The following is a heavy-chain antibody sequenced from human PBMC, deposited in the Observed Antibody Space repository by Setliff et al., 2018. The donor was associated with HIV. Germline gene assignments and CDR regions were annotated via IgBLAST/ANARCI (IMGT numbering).Heavy chain of an antibody. CDR3: AKGASLVPRRPHFCYFDY. D-gene: IGHD3-16*02. V-gene: IGHV3-30*04. CDR1: GFTFSSYA. Sequence: GGSLRLSCAASGFTFSSYAMHWVRQAPGKGLEWVAVISYDGSNKYYADSVKGRFTISRDNSKNTLYLQMNRLRADDTAIYYCAKGASLVPRRPHFCYFDYWGQGALVTVSS. J-gene: IGHJ4*02. CDR2: ISYDGSNK.